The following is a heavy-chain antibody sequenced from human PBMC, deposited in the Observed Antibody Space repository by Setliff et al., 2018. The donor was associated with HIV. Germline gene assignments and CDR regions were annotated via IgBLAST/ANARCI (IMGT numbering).Heavy chain of an antibody. CDR1: GFTFSSCW. D-gene: IGHD4-17*01. Sequence: PGGSLRLSCAASGFTFSSCWMSWVRQAPGKGLEWVGFIGSKAYGGAIEYAASVKRRFTISRDDSKSIAYLQMNSLKTEDTAVYYCARERYGGNLSGAFDIWGQGTLVTVSS. V-gene: IGHV3-49*04. CDR2: IGSKAYGGAI. J-gene: IGHJ3*02. CDR3: ARERYGGNLSGAFDI.